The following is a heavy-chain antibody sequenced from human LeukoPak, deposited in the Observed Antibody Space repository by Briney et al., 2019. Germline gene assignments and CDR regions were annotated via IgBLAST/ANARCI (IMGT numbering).Heavy chain of an antibody. CDR1: GFTFSSDA. CDR2: ITGSGIGT. CDR3: ARMGKGTLDY. Sequence: GGSLRLSCAASGFTFSSDAMSWVRQAPGKGLEWVSAITGSGIGTYYADSVKGRFTISRDDSKNTLYLQMNSLRAEDTAVYYCARMGKGTLDYWGQGTLVTVSS. V-gene: IGHV3-23*01. D-gene: IGHD1-1*01. J-gene: IGHJ4*02.